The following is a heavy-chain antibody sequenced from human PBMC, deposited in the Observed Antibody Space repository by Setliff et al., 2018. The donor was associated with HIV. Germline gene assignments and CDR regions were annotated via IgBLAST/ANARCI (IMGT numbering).Heavy chain of an antibody. D-gene: IGHD6-13*01. CDR1: GGSFSGYY. V-gene: IGHV4-34*01. J-gene: IGHJ4*01. CDR3: VRGRDYGSSWSRPFYFDF. Sequence: PSETLSLTCAVYGGSFSGYYWSWIRQSPGKDLEWIGEVNHSGDTTYNPSLKSRVTMSVDTSKNQFSLELSSLTSAVTAIYYCVRGRDYGSSWSRPFYFDFWGHGNLVTSPQ. CDR2: VNHSGDT.